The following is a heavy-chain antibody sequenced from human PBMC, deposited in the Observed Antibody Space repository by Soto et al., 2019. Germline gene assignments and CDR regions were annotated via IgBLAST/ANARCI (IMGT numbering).Heavy chain of an antibody. D-gene: IGHD2-15*01. CDR3: GRAAQGRKGRLLGYCSGGSCNGGNFDY. J-gene: IGHJ4*02. CDR1: GFTFSSYS. Sequence: GGSLRLSCAASGFTFSSYSMNWVRQAPGKGLEWVSYISSSSSTIYYADSVKGRFTISRDNAKNSLYLQMNSLRAEDTAVYYCGRAAQGRKGRLLGYCSGGSCNGGNFDYWGQGTLVTVSS. CDR2: ISSSSSTI. V-gene: IGHV3-48*01.